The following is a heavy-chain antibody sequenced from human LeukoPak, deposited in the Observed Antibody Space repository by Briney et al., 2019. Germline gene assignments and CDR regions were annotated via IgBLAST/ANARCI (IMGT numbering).Heavy chain of an antibody. J-gene: IGHJ4*02. D-gene: IGHD6-13*01. V-gene: IGHV3-23*01. CDR3: VKDTRLGVAGIGAELDY. CDR2: ISGSGGRR. CDR1: GFSFSTYV. Sequence: PGGSLRLSCAASGFSFSTYVMSWVRQSPGKGLEWVASISGSGGRRYYAEFVKGRFTISRDNSRNTLNMQMNGLRVDDTAVYYCVKDTRLGVAGIGAELDYWGQGNLVTVSS.